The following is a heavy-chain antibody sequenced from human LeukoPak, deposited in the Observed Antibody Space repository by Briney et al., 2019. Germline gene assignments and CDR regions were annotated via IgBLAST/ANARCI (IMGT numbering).Heavy chain of an antibody. CDR2: MYYSGNT. J-gene: IGHJ5*02. CDR3: ARVGPRGCSSTSCYAPRQNNWFDP. Sequence: SETLSLTCIVSGGSISSDSHYWGWIRQPPGKGLEWIGTMYYSGNTYYNPSLKSRVTISVDASKNQFSLRLSSVTAADTAVYYCARVGPRGCSSTSCYAPRQNNWFDPWGQGTLVTVSS. CDR1: GGSISSDSHY. V-gene: IGHV4-39*01. D-gene: IGHD2-2*01.